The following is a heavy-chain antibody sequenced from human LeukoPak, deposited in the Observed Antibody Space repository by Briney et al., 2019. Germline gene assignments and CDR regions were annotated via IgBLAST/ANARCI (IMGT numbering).Heavy chain of an antibody. CDR3: ARAHVVPAAIGYFDY. J-gene: IGHJ4*02. CDR2: IYTSGST. Sequence: SETLSLTCTVSGGSISSGSYYWSWIRQPAGKGLEWIGRIYTSGSTNYNPSLKSRVTISVDTSKNQFSLKLSSVTAADTAVYYCARAHVVPAAIGYFDYWGQGTLVTVSS. V-gene: IGHV4-61*02. CDR1: GGSISSGSYY. D-gene: IGHD2-2*01.